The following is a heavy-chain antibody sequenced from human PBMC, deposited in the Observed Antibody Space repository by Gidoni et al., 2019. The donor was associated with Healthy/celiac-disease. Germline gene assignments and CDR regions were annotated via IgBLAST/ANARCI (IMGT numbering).Heavy chain of an antibody. D-gene: IGHD3-3*01. V-gene: IGHV3-48*03. Sequence: EVQLVESGGGLVQPGGSLRLSCAASGFTFSSYELNWVRQAPGKGLGWVSYISSSGSTIYYADSVKGRFTISRDNAKNSLYLQMNSLRAEDTAVYYCARVKGDDFWSGYYTLSVGGAGDYYYYGMDVWGQGTTVTVSS. CDR1: GFTFSSYE. J-gene: IGHJ6*02. CDR3: ARVKGDDFWSGYYTLSVGGAGDYYYYGMDV. CDR2: ISSSGSTI.